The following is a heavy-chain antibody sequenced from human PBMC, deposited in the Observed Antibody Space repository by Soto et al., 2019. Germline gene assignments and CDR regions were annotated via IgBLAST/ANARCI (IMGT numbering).Heavy chain of an antibody. CDR3: ARGKRYYDILTGYSDWFDP. V-gene: IGHV1-18*01. J-gene: IGHJ5*02. Sequence: ASVKVSCKASGYTFTSYGIIWVRQAPGQGLEWMGWISAYNGNTNYAQKLQGRVTMTTDTSTSTAYMELRSLRSDDTAVYYCARGKRYYDILTGYSDWFDPWGQGALVTVSS. CDR2: ISAYNGNT. D-gene: IGHD3-9*01. CDR1: GYTFTSYG.